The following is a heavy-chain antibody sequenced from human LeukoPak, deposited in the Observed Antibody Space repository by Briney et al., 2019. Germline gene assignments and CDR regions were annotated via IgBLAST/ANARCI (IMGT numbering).Heavy chain of an antibody. J-gene: IGHJ6*03. Sequence: GGSLRLSCAASGFTFSSYAMHWVRQAPGKGLEWVAVISYDGSNKYYADSVKGRFTISRDNSKNTLYLQMNSLRAEDTAVYYCARDSLSRRDGYYMDVWGKGTTVTVSS. D-gene: IGHD2-8*01. CDR2: ISYDGSNK. CDR1: GFTFSSYA. CDR3: ARDSLSRRDGYYMDV. V-gene: IGHV3-30*04.